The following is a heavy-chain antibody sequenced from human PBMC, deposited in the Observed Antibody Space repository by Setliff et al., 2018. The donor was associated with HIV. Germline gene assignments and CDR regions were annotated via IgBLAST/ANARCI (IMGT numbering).Heavy chain of an antibody. Sequence: SETLSLTCAVSGDSITSRNYHWDWVRQPPGKGLEWIGSLFYTGSTSCNPSLKSRLTMSVDSSGNQFSLTLTSVTAADTAVYYCARDPNTGWYYLDFWGPGALVTVSS. J-gene: IGHJ4*02. CDR2: LFYTGST. CDR1: GDSITSRNYH. D-gene: IGHD6-19*01. CDR3: ARDPNTGWYYLDF. V-gene: IGHV4-39*07.